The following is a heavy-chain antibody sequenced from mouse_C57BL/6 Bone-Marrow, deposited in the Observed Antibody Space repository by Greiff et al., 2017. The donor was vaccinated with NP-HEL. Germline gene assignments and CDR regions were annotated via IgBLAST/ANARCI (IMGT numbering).Heavy chain of an antibody. J-gene: IGHJ1*03. Sequence: EVQLVESGPELVKPGASVKIPCKASGYTFTDYNMDWVKQSHGKSLEWIGDINPNNGGTIYNQKFKGKATLTVDKSSSTAYMELRSLTSEDTAVYYCARGLYYGSSSHWYFDVWGTGTTVTVSS. CDR1: GYTFTDYN. V-gene: IGHV1-18*01. D-gene: IGHD1-1*01. CDR2: INPNNGGT. CDR3: ARGLYYGSSSHWYFDV.